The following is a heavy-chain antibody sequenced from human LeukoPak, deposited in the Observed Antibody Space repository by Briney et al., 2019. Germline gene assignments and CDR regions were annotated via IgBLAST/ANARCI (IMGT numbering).Heavy chain of an antibody. CDR2: VIPIFGTA. V-gene: IGHV1-69*13. J-gene: IGHJ6*02. CDR3: PRALAHLDYSRIDV. CDR1: GGTFSSYA. Sequence: SVKVSCKDCGGTFSSYAISWVRQAPGQGLEWMGGVIPIFGTANYAQKFQGRVTITADESTSTAYMEVSSLRSEDTALYYCPRALAHLDYSRIDVWGQGPKLTVSS.